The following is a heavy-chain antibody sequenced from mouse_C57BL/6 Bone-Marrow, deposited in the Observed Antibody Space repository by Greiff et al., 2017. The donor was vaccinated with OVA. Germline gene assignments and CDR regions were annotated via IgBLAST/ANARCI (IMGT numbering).Heavy chain of an antibody. CDR2: IHPNSGST. J-gene: IGHJ1*03. D-gene: IGHD1-1*01. CDR1: GYTFTSYW. Sequence: QVQLQQPGAELVKPGASVKLSCKASGYTFTSYWMHWVKQRPGQGLEWIGMIHPNSGSTNYNEKFKSKATLTVDKSSSTAYMQLSSLTSEDSAVYYGARSYYGSSYWYLDVWGTGTTVTVSS. CDR3: ARSYYGSSYWYLDV. V-gene: IGHV1-64*01.